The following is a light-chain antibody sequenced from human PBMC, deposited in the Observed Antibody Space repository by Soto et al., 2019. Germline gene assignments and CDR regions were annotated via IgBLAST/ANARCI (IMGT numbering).Light chain of an antibody. CDR3: SSYAGSNKFVV. CDR2: EVS. CDR1: SSDVGGYNY. Sequence: QSALTQPPSASGSPGQSVTISCTGTSSDVGGYNYVSWYQQHPGKAPKVMIYEVSKRPSGVPDRFSGSKSGNTASLTVSGLQAEDEAEYYCSSYAGSNKFVVFGGGTKVTVL. V-gene: IGLV2-8*01. J-gene: IGLJ2*01.